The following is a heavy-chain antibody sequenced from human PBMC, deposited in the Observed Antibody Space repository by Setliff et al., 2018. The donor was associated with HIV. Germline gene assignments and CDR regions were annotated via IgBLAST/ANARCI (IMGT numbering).Heavy chain of an antibody. CDR1: GGSVSSGSYY. J-gene: IGHJ4*02. Sequence: ETLSLTCTVSGGSVSSGSYYWSWIRQPPGKGLEWIGYIYYSGSTKHNPSLKSRVTISLDTSKNQSSLKLTSVTAADTAVYYCARYSPRGYTLTGPYWGQGTLVTVSS. V-gene: IGHV4-61*01. CDR3: ARYSPRGYTLTGPY. D-gene: IGHD6-25*01. CDR2: IYYSGST.